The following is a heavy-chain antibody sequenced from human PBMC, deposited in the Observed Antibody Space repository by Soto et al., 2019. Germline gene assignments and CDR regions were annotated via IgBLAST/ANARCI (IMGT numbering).Heavy chain of an antibody. V-gene: IGHV4-30-2*01. J-gene: IGHJ3*02. CDR3: ARVEAGAFDI. CDR1: GGSISSGGYS. D-gene: IGHD6-25*01. Sequence: QLQLQESGSGLVKPSQTLSLTCAVSGGSISSGGYSWSWIRQPPGQGLEWIGYIDHSGSTYYNPSLKSRVTISVDRSKNQFSLNLSSVTAANTAVYYCARVEAGAFDIWGQGTMVTVSS. CDR2: IDHSGST.